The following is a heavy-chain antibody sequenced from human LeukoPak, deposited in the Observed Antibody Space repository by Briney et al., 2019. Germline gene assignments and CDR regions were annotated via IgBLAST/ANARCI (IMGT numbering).Heavy chain of an antibody. CDR3: AKTGYSGSAYGTWYFDY. Sequence: PGGSLRLSCATSGFTFSSNGLHWVRQAPGKGLKWVAFIRYDGSNEYYADSVKGRFTISRDNSKNTLYLQMNSLRTEDTAVYYCAKTGYSGSAYGTWYFDYWGQGTLVTVSS. CDR1: GFTFSSNG. V-gene: IGHV3-30*02. CDR2: IRYDGSNE. J-gene: IGHJ4*02. D-gene: IGHD5-12*01.